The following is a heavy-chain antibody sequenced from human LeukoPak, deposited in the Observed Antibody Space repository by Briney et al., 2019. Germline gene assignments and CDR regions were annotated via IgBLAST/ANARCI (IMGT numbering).Heavy chain of an antibody. J-gene: IGHJ6*03. V-gene: IGHV4-59*01. CDR1: GGSISSYY. Sequence: SETLSLTCTVSGGSISSYYWSWIRQPPGKGLEWIGYIYYSGSTNYNPSLKSRVTISVDTSKNQFSLKLSSVTAADTAVYYCARVAIPAATYYYYYYMDIWGKGTTVTVSS. CDR2: IYYSGST. CDR3: ARVAIPAATYYYYYYMDI. D-gene: IGHD2-2*01.